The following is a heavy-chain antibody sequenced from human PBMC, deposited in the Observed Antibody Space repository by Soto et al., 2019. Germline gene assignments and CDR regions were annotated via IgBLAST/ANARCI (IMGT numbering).Heavy chain of an antibody. CDR2: INHSGST. CDR1: GGSMRSYY. Sequence: SETLSLTCTVSGGSMRSYYWSWIRQPPGRGLEWIGEINHSGSTNYNPSLKSRVTISVDTSKNQFSLKLSSVTAADTAVYYCARRGYSCFNYWGQGTLVTVSS. V-gene: IGHV4-34*01. CDR3: ARRGYSCFNY. D-gene: IGHD5-18*01. J-gene: IGHJ4*02.